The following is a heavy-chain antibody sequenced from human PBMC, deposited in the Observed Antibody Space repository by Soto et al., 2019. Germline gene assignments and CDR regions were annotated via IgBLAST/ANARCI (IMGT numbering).Heavy chain of an antibody. CDR3: AKSGNYCSGGSCYSSAFDI. D-gene: IGHD2-15*01. Sequence: GGSLRLSCAASGFTFSSYAMSWVRQAPGKGLEWVSAISGSGGSTYYADSVKGRFTISRDNSKNTLYLQMNSLRAEDTAVYYCAKSGNYCSGGSCYSSAFDIWGQGTMVTVSS. J-gene: IGHJ3*02. CDR1: GFTFSSYA. V-gene: IGHV3-23*01. CDR2: ISGSGGST.